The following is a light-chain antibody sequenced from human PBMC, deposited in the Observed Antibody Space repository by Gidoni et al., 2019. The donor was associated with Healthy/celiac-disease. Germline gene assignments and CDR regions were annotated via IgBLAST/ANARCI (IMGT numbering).Light chain of an antibody. Sequence: VLTLSPGTLSLSPGERATLSCRASQSVSSSYLAWYQQKPGKAPKLLIYAASSRATGIPDRFSGSGSGTDFTLTISRLEPEDFAVYYCQQYGSALRTFGGGTKVEIK. J-gene: IGKJ4*01. CDR2: AAS. CDR1: QSVSSSY. V-gene: IGKV3-20*01. CDR3: QQYGSALRT.